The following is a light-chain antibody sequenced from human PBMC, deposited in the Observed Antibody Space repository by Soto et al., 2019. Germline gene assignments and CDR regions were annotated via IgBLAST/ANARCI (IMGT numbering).Light chain of an antibody. CDR1: QGVSRK. CDR3: QQYDKWPQT. Sequence: DIVMTQSPATLSVAPGERVTFSCRASQGVSRKLAWYQHKPGQAPRLLIYNTFIRATGIPARFSGSESGTEFTLTISSLQSEDFAVYYCQQYDKWPQTFGQGTRLEIK. CDR2: NTF. V-gene: IGKV3-15*01. J-gene: IGKJ5*01.